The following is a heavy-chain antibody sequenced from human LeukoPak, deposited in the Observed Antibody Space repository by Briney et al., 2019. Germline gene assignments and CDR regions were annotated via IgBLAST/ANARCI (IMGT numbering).Heavy chain of an antibody. CDR1: GGSISSGDYY. CDR2: IFASGST. Sequence: SETLSLTCTVSGGSISSGDYYWSWIRQPARKGLEWIGRIFASGSTSYNPSLKSRITISVDTSKNQFSLKLSSVTAADTAVYYCARALGYYDVLTGYYRLTTFDYWGQGTLVTVSS. J-gene: IGHJ4*02. CDR3: ARALGYYDVLTGYYRLTTFDY. V-gene: IGHV4-61*02. D-gene: IGHD3-9*01.